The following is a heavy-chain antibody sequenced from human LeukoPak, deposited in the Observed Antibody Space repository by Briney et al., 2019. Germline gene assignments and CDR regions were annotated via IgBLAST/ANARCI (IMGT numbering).Heavy chain of an antibody. V-gene: IGHV3-74*01. CDR3: ARALRYSSPFDY. J-gene: IGHJ4*02. CDR1: GFTFSSYW. D-gene: IGHD6-13*01. Sequence: PGGSLRLSCAASGFTFSSYWMHWVRQAPGKGLVWVSRINSDGISTSYADSVKGRFTISRDNAKNTLYLQMNSLRAEDTAVYYCARALRYSSPFDYWGQGTLVTVSS. CDR2: INSDGIST.